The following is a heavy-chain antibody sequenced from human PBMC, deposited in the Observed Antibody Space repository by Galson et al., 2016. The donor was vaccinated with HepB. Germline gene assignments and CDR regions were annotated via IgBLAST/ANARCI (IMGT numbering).Heavy chain of an antibody. D-gene: IGHD5-24*01. CDR1: GYTFTYRY. J-gene: IGHJ4*02. CDR3: VGGYNEVGDY. CDR2: ITPSNGNA. Sequence: SVKVSCKASGYTFTYRYLHWVRQAPGQTLEWMGWITPSNGNANYAQKFKDRVTFTRDTSMSTGYMELSSLRSEDTATYYCVGGYNEVGDYWGQGTLVTVSS. V-gene: IGHV1-45*02.